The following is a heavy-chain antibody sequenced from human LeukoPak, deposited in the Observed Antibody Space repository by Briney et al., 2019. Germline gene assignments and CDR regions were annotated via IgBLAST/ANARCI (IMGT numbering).Heavy chain of an antibody. D-gene: IGHD6-6*01. CDR1: GGSFSGYY. CDR3: ARGFSSSNAFDI. V-gene: IGHV4-34*01. J-gene: IGHJ3*02. Sequence: PSETLSLTCAVYGGSFSGYYWSWIRQPPGKGLEWIGEINHSGSTNYNPSLKSRVTISVDTSKNQFSLKLSSVTAADTAVYYCARGFSSSNAFDIWGQGTMVTVSS. CDR2: INHSGST.